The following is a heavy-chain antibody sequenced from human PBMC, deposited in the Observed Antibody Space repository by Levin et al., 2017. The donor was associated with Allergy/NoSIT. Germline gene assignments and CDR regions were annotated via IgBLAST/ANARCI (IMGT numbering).Heavy chain of an antibody. V-gene: IGHV3-53*01. D-gene: IGHD2-21*01. CDR2: IYSDGRT. Sequence: GESLKISCEASGFTVSINYMSWVRQAPGKGLEWVSVIYSDGRTNYADSVKGRFTISRDNSKNTLYLQMNSLRAEDTAVYFCARDMKTGDTWTRFDPWGRGTLVTVSS. J-gene: IGHJ5*02. CDR3: ARDMKTGDTWTRFDP. CDR1: GFTVSINY.